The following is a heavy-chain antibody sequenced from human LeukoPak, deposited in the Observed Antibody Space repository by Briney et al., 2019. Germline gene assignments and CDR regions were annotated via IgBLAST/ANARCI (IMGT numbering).Heavy chain of an antibody. D-gene: IGHD2-21*02. V-gene: IGHV3-30*04. CDR3: ARVRLLRNFDY. Sequence: QPGRSLRLSCAASGFTFSSYAMHWVRQAPGKGLEWVAVISYDGSNKYYADSVKGRFTISRDNSKNTLYLQMNGLRAEDTAVYYCARVRLLRNFDYWGQGTLVTVSS. CDR2: ISYDGSNK. CDR1: GFTFSSYA. J-gene: IGHJ4*02.